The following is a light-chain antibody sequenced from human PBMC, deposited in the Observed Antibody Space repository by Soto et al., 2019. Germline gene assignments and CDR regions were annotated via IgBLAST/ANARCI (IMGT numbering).Light chain of an antibody. CDR2: DAS. CDR1: QSVSSY. J-gene: IGKJ4*01. V-gene: IGKV3-11*01. Sequence: EIVLTQSPATLSLSPGERAAHSCRASQSVSSYSAWYQQKPGRAPRLLIYDASKRAPGIPARFTGSGSGTDFTLTISSLEPEDFAVYFCQQRSNWPSTFGGGTKV. CDR3: QQRSNWPST.